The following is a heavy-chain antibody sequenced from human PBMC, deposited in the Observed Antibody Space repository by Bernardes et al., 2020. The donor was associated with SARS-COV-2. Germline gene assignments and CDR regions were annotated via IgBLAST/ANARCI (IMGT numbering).Heavy chain of an antibody. V-gene: IGHV3-49*03. J-gene: IGHJ3*02. Sequence: GGSLRLSCTASGFTFGDYGVSWFRQAPGKGLEWVGFIKTKAYGETTDYAASVKGRFTISRDDSKSIAYLQMNSLKTEDTAVYYCALRHCSSISCWFYTFDIWGQGTMVAVSS. CDR2: IKTKAYGETT. D-gene: IGHD2-2*01. CDR3: ALRHCSSISCWFYTFDI. CDR1: GFTFGDYG.